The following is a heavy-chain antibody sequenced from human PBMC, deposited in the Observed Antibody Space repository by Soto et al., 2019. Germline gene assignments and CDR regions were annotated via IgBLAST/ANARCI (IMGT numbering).Heavy chain of an antibody. CDR2: ISDSGSST. CDR1: GFTFSNHA. CDR3: TQRPLSYGTSIFAY. D-gene: IGHD3-16*01. J-gene: IGHJ4*02. V-gene: IGHV3-23*01. Sequence: EVQLLESGGDLVQPGGSLRLSCVGSGFTFSNHAMSWVRQAPGKGLEWVSAISDSGSSTYYADSVKGRFTISRDNSKRTLFLQMSSLRAEDTAIYYCTQRPLSYGTSIFAYWGQGTLVTVSS.